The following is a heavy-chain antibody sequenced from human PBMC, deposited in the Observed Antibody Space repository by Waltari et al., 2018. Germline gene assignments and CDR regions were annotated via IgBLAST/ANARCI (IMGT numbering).Heavy chain of an antibody. Sequence: EVQLVESGGGLVKPGGSLRLSCSASGFSLTSYRMIWVRQAPGKGLEWVSSINYNGNYKYYADSVTGRFTISRDGATNSLYLQMTNLRVEDTAVYYCAKGDTLTTRFFDPWGQGTLVTVSS. V-gene: IGHV3-21*01. CDR2: INYNGNYK. CDR3: AKGDTLTTRFFDP. CDR1: GFSLTSYR. J-gene: IGHJ5*02. D-gene: IGHD4-17*01.